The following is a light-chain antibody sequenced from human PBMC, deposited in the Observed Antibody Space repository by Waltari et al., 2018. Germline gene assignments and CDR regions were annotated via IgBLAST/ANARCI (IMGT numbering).Light chain of an antibody. CDR2: AAS. CDR1: QSISSY. CDR3: QQSYSTPLT. J-gene: IGKJ4*01. V-gene: IGKV1-39*01. Sequence: DIQITQSTSSLSASVGDRVTITSRARQSISSYLNWYQQKPGKAPKLLIYAASSLQSGVPSRFSGSGSGTDFTLTISSLQPEDFATYYCQQSYSTPLTFGGGTKVEIK.